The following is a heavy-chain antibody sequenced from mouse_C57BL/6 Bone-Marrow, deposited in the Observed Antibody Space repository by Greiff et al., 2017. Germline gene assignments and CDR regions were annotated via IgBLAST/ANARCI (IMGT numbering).Heavy chain of an antibody. CDR3: ARSMGGYFDY. V-gene: IGHV1-81*01. J-gene: IGHJ2*01. CDR2: IYPRSGNT. Sequence: QVQLQQSGAELARPGASVKLSCKASGYTFTSSGISWVKQRTGQGLEWIGEIYPRSGNTYYNEKFKGKATLTADRSSSTAYMELRSLTSEDSAVYFCARSMGGYFDYWGQGTTLTVSS. CDR1: GYTFTSSG.